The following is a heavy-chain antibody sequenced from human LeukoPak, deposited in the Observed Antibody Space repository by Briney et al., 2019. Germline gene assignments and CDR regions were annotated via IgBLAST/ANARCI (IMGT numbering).Heavy chain of an antibody. V-gene: IGHV3-7*01. CDR1: GFSLSTSG. CDR2: IKQDGSEK. Sequence: LTLTCTFSGFSLSTSGMCVSWVRQAPGKGLEWVANIKQDGSEKYYVDSVKGRFAISRDNAKNSLYLQMNSLRAEDTAVYYCARDSHGLLWFGESPLSYYGMDVWGQGTTVTVSS. J-gene: IGHJ6*02. D-gene: IGHD3-10*01. CDR3: ARDSHGLLWFGESPLSYYGMDV.